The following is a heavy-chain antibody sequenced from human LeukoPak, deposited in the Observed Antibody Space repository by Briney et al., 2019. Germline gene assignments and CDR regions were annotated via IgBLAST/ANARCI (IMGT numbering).Heavy chain of an antibody. Sequence: DSVKVSCKASGYTFTSYDIDWVRQTTGQGLEWMGWMNPNSGNTGYAQKFQGRVTMTRNTSISTAYMELSSLRSEDTAVYYCARGGQWLRYFDYWGQGTLVTVSS. V-gene: IGHV1-8*01. CDR3: ARGGQWLRYFDY. CDR2: MNPNSGNT. CDR1: GYTFTSYD. J-gene: IGHJ4*02. D-gene: IGHD6-19*01.